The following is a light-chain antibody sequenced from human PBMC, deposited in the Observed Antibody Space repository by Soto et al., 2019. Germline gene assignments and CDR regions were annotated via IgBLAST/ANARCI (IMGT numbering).Light chain of an antibody. Sequence: EIVLTQSPGTLSLSPGERATLSCRASQSVSSIYLAWSQQKPGQAPRLLIYDTSIRATGIPDRFSGSGSGTGFSLAISRLEPEDFAVYYFQQCHSSPSFGQATKVELK. CDR2: DTS. V-gene: IGKV3-20*01. J-gene: IGKJ1*01. CDR1: QSVSSIY. CDR3: QQCHSSPS.